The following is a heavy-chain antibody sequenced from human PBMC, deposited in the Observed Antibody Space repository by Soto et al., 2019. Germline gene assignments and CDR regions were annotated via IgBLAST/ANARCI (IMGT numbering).Heavy chain of an antibody. D-gene: IGHD3-22*01. CDR3: AINYYASSAYLY. CDR1: GHTLINYY. J-gene: IGHJ4*02. V-gene: IGHV1-46*01. CDR2: IDPSGNGT. Sequence: QVQLVQSGAEVKKPGASVKVSCKASGHTLINYYMHWVRQAPGQGLDWLGKIDPSGNGTSYAERFQGITTPTSDTSTNTVYVELSSLRSEDTAIYYCAINYYASSAYLYWGQGTLVTVSS.